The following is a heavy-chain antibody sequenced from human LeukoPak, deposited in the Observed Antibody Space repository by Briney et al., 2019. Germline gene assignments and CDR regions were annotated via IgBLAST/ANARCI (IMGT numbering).Heavy chain of an antibody. CDR2: IYHSGST. CDR1: GGSISSSNW. D-gene: IGHD3-10*01. V-gene: IGHV4-4*02. CDR3: ARFLWFRELRSEPRYGMDV. Sequence: SGTLSLTCAVSGGSISSSNWWSWVRQPPGKGLEWIGEIYHSGSTNYNPSLKSRVTISVDKSKNQFSLKLSSVTAADTAVYYCARFLWFRELRSEPRYGMDVWGQGTTVTVSS. J-gene: IGHJ6*02.